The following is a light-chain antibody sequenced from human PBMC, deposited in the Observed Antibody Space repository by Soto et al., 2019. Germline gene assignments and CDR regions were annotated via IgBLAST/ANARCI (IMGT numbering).Light chain of an antibody. V-gene: IGKV1-39*01. Sequence: DIQMTQSPSSLSASVGDRVTITWRASQSISSYLNWYQQKPGKATKLLIYAASSLQSWVQSRFSGSGSGTNLTLTISILQPEDFETYYCQRSFRTPLTFGGGTKVE. CDR3: QRSFRTPLT. CDR1: QSISSY. CDR2: AAS. J-gene: IGKJ4*01.